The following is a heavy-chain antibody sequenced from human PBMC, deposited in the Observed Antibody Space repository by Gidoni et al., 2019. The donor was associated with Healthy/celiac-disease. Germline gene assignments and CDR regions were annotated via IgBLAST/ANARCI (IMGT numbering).Heavy chain of an antibody. V-gene: IGHV3-23*01. CDR2: ISGSGGST. CDR3: AKEILRYFDWSGYYFDY. J-gene: IGHJ4*02. Sequence: EVQLLESGGGLVQPGGSLRLSCAASGFTFSSYARSWVRQAPGKGLEWVSAISGSGGSTYYADSVKGRFTISRDNSKNTLYLQMNSLRAEDTAVYYCAKEILRYFDWSGYYFDYWGQGTLVTVSS. CDR1: GFTFSSYA. D-gene: IGHD3-9*01.